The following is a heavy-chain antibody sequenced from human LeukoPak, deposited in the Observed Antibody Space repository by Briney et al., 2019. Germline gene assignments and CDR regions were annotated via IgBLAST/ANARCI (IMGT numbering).Heavy chain of an antibody. Sequence: SETLSLTCAVYGGSFSGYYWSWIRQPPGKGLEWIGEINHSGSINYNPSLKSRVTISVDTSKNQFSLKLSSVTAADTAVYYCARDVGSGSYFDYWGQGPLVTVSS. D-gene: IGHD3-10*01. CDR2: INHSGSI. CDR1: GGSFSGYY. V-gene: IGHV4-34*01. J-gene: IGHJ4*02. CDR3: ARDVGSGSYFDY.